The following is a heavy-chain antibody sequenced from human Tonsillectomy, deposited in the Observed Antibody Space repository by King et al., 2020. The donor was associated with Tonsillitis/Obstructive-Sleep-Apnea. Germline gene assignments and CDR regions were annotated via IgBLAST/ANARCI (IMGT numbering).Heavy chain of an antibody. CDR1: GYTFTSYY. CDR2: INPSDGSA. Sequence: VQLVESGAEXKKPGXSVKVSCXASGYTFTSYYMCWVRQAPGQGLEWVGIINPSDGSASYAQNFQGRVTMTRDTSTSTLYMELSSLRSEDTAVYYCARDATDYDXSGHYEGMDYWGQGTLVTVSS. V-gene: IGHV1-46*03. D-gene: IGHD3-22*01. J-gene: IGHJ4*02. CDR3: ARDATDYDXSGHYEGMDY.